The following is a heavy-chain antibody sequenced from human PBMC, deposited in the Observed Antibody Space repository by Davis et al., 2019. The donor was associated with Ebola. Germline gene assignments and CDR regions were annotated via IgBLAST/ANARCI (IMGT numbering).Heavy chain of an antibody. J-gene: IGHJ6*02. CDR2: INPNSGGT. CDR3: ARSTIFGASRGMDV. V-gene: IGHV1-2*04. CDR1: GYTFTGYY. D-gene: IGHD3-3*01. Sequence: ASVKVSCKASGYTFTGYYMHWVRQAPGQVLEWMGWINPNSGGTNYAQKFQGWVTMTRDTSISTAYMELSRLKASDTAMYYCARSTIFGASRGMDVWGQGTTVTVSS.